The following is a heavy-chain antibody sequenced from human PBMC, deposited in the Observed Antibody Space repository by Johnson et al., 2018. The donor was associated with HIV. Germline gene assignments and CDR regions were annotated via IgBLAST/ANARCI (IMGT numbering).Heavy chain of an antibody. Sequence: QVQLVESGGGVVQPGRSLRLSCAASGFTFSSYGMHWVRQAPGKGLEWVAFIRYDGSNKYYADSVKGRFTISRDNSKNTLYLQMNSLRAEDTAVYYCANLRVSRHDAFDIWGQGTMVTVSS. J-gene: IGHJ3*02. CDR3: ANLRVSRHDAFDI. V-gene: IGHV3-33*08. D-gene: IGHD3-3*02. CDR1: GFTFSSYG. CDR2: IRYDGSNK.